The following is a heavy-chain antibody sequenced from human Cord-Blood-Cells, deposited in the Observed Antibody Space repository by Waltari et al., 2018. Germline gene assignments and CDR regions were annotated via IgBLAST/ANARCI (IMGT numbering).Heavy chain of an antibody. CDR3: ARVKKEAAGTGFDY. V-gene: IGHV1-2*04. D-gene: IGHD6-13*01. CDR1: GYTFTGYY. CDR2: INHNSGGT. J-gene: IGHJ4*02. Sequence: QVQLVQSGAEVKKPGASVKVSCKASGYTFTGYYMHWVRQAPGQGLEWMGWINHNSGGTNYAQKFQGWVTMTRDTSISTAYMELSRLRSDDAAVYYCARVKKEAAGTGFDYWGQGTLVTVSS.